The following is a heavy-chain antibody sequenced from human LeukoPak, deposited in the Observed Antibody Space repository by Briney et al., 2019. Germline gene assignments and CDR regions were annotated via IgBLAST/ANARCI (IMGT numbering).Heavy chain of an antibody. V-gene: IGHV3-48*04. CDR2: ISSSGSTI. CDR1: GFTFGSYS. D-gene: IGHD1-1*01. J-gene: IGHJ4*02. CDR3: ARTWNDLIDY. Sequence: PGGSLRLSCAASGFTFGSYSINWVRQAPGKGLEWVSYISSSGSTIYYADPVKGRFTISRDNAKNSLYLQMNSLRAEDTAVYYCARTWNDLIDYWGQGTLVTVSS.